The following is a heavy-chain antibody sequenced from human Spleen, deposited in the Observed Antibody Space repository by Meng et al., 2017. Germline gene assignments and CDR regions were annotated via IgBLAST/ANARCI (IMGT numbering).Heavy chain of an antibody. CDR2: IHYSGST. J-gene: IGHJ4*02. CDR3: ARDDSSGYSFDN. Sequence: QVQLQESGPGLVKPSQTLSLTCTVSGGSISSGGYYWSWIRQHPGKGLEWIGYIHYSGSTYYNPSLKTRVSISVDTSKKQFSLQLNSVTAADTAVYYCARDDSSGYSFDNWGQGTRVTVSS. CDR1: GGSISSGGYY. V-gene: IGHV4-31*03. D-gene: IGHD3-22*01.